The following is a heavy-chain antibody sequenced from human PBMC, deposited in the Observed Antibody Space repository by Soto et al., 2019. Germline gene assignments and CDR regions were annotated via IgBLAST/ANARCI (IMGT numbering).Heavy chain of an antibody. V-gene: IGHV1-18*01. CDR2: ISAYNGNT. J-gene: IGHJ3*02. D-gene: IGHD6-13*01. CDR3: ARVFYSSSWYDGDALDI. CDR1: GYTFTSYG. Sequence: ASVKVSCKASGYTFTSYGISWVRQAPGQGLEWMGWISAYNGNTNYAQKLQGRVTMTTDTSTSTAYMELRSLRSDDTAVYYCARVFYSSSWYDGDALDIWGQGTMVTVS.